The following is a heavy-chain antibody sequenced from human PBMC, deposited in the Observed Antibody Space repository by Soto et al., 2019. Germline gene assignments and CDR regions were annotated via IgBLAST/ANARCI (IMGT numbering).Heavy chain of an antibody. CDR1: GFTFSDYS. CDR3: AREKINSNYFDF. J-gene: IGHJ4*02. D-gene: IGHD3-10*01. CDR2: ISRSGSVI. Sequence: QVRLVESGGGLVKPGGSLRLSCVASGFTFSDYSMTWIRQAPGKGLEWISHISRSGSVIYYADSVKGRFTISRDNDRKVLYLQMNSLRAEDTGVYYCAREKINSNYFDFWGQGDLVAVSS. V-gene: IGHV3-11*01.